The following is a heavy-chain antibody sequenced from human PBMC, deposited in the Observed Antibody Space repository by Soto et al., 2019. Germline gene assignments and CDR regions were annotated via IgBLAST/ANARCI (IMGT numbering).Heavy chain of an antibody. D-gene: IGHD2-15*01. J-gene: IGHJ4*02. V-gene: IGHV3-30*18. CDR2: ISYDGSHK. CDR3: AKDGAPRYCGRSSCHPAGDY. CDR1: GFTFSNYG. Sequence: QVQLVESGGGVVQPGRSLRLSCAGSGFTFSNYGLHWVRQAPGKGLEWVAVISYDGSHKYYADAVKGRFTISRDNSNNTLYLQMDILRDEDKAVYYCAKDGAPRYCGRSSCHPAGDYWGQGTRVTVSA.